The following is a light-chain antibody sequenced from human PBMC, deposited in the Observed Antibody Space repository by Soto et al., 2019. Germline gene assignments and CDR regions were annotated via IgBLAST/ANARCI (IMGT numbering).Light chain of an antibody. CDR2: SNN. V-gene: IGLV1-47*02. CDR3: AAWHDSLNSYV. CDR1: SSNIGSNY. J-gene: IGLJ1*01. Sequence: QTVVTQPPSASGTPGQRVTISCSGSSSNIGSNYVYWYQQLPGTAPKLLMYSNNQRPSGVPDRFSGSKSGTSASLAISGLRSEDEADYYCAAWHDSLNSYVFGTGTKLTVL.